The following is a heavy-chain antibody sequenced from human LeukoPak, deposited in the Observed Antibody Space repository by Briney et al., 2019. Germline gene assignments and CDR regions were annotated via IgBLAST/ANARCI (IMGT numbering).Heavy chain of an antibody. V-gene: IGHV4-30-4*01. CDR3: ARGPPPDFDY. J-gene: IGHJ4*02. CDR2: IYYSGST. Sequence: SETLSLTCTVSGGSINSGDYYWSWIRQPPGKGLEWIGYIYYSGSTYYNPSLKSRVTISVDTSKNQFSLKLSSVTAADTAVYYCARGPPPDFDYWGRGTLVTVSS. CDR1: GGSINSGDYY.